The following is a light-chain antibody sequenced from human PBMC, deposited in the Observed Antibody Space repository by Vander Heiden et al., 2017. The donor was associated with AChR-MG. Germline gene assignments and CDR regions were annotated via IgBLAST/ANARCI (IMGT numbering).Light chain of an antibody. V-gene: IGLV2-23*02. CDR2: EVT. Sequence: QSALTQPAPVSGSPGQSITISCTGTSSDVGSYNLVSWYQHHPGKAPKLMIYEVTKRPSGVSDRFSGSKSGNTASLTISGLQAEDEADYYCSSYAGSGTSVLFGGGTKLTVV. CDR1: SSDVGSYNL. CDR3: SSYAGSGTSVL. J-gene: IGLJ2*01.